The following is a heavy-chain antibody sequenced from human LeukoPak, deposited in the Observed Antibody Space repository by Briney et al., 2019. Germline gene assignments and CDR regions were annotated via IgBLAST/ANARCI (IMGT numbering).Heavy chain of an antibody. CDR2: IYYSGST. CDR3: ARIGAMVLERYAFDI. V-gene: IGHV4-31*03. CDR1: GGSISSGGYY. J-gene: IGHJ3*02. Sequence: PSETLSLTCTVSGGSISSGGYYWSWIRQYPGKGLEWIGYIYYSGSTYYNPSLKSRVTISVDTSKNQFSLKLSSVTAADTAVYYCARIGAMVLERYAFDIWGQGTMVTVSS. D-gene: IGHD3-10*01.